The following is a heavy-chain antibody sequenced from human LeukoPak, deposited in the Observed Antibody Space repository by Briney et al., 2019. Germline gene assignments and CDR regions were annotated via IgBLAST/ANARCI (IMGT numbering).Heavy chain of an antibody. Sequence: SVKVSCKASGGTFGSYAISWVRQAPGQGLEWMGGIIPIFGTANYAQKFQGRVTITADKSTSTAYMELSSLRSEDTAVYYCARLQGSYYYGSGSYDYWGQGTLVTVSS. V-gene: IGHV1-69*06. J-gene: IGHJ4*02. CDR2: IIPIFGTA. D-gene: IGHD3-10*01. CDR3: ARLQGSYYYGSGSYDY. CDR1: GGTFGSYA.